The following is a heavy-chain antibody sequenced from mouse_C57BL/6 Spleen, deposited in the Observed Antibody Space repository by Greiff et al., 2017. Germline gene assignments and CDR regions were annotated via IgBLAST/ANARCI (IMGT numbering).Heavy chain of an antibody. Sequence: VKLMESGPGLVQPSQSLSITCTVSGFSLTSYGVHWVRQSPGKGLEWLGVIWRGGSTDYNAAFMSRLSITKDNSKSQVFFKMNSLQADDTAIYYCAKNDDYDGDNYFDYWGQGTTLTVSS. CDR1: GFSLTSYG. CDR2: IWRGGST. V-gene: IGHV2-5*01. J-gene: IGHJ2*01. D-gene: IGHD2-4*01. CDR3: AKNDDYDGDNYFDY.